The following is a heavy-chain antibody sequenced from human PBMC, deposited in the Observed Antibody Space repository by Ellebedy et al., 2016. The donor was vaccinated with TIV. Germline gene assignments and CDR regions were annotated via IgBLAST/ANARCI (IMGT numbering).Heavy chain of an antibody. CDR1: GGTFSSYA. D-gene: IGHD2-21*01. Sequence: AASVKVSCKASGGTFSSYAISWVRQAPGQGLEWMGGIIPIFGTADYAQKFQGRVTITADESTSTAYMELRSLRSEDTAVYYCATDVIADNVFDIWGQGTMVTVSS. J-gene: IGHJ3*02. V-gene: IGHV1-69*13. CDR3: ATDVIADNVFDI. CDR2: IIPIFGTA.